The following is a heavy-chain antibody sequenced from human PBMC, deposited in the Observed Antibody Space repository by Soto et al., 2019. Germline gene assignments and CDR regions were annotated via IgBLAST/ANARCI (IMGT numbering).Heavy chain of an antibody. D-gene: IGHD4-17*01. CDR1: GFTFDDYA. CDR2: ISWNSGSI. V-gene: IGHV3-9*01. Sequence: GGSLRLSCAASGFTFDDYAMHWVRQAPGKGLEWVSGISWNSGSIGYADSVKGRFTISRDNAKNSLYLQMNSLRAEDTALYYCAKGTGGTYGDPGGYWGQGTLVTVSS. CDR3: AKGTGGTYGDPGGY. J-gene: IGHJ4*02.